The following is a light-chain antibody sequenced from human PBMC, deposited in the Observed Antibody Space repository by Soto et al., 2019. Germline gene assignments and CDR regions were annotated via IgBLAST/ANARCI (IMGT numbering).Light chain of an antibody. J-gene: IGKJ1*01. CDR3: LLDFRYFWA. CDR2: GAS. V-gene: IGKV3-20*01. Sequence: EIVLTQSPGTLSLSPGERATLSCRASQSVGSSHLAWYQQKPGQAPRLLIYGASSRATGIPDRFSGSGSGTDFTLTISRLEPEDFAVYYCLLDFRYFWAFGQGTKVEIK. CDR1: QSVGSSH.